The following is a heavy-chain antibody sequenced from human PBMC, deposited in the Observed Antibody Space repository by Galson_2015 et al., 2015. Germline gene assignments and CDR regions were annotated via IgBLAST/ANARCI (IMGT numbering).Heavy chain of an antibody. V-gene: IGHV3-23*01. CDR1: GVTFSNYA. Sequence: SLRLSCAASGVTFSNYAMSWVRQAPGKGLEWVSAISGSGSTNYADSVKGRFAISRDNSKNTVYLQLNSLRAEDTAVYYCANAARGYSSSWYIAWGQGTLVTVSS. D-gene: IGHD6-13*01. J-gene: IGHJ5*02. CDR2: ISGSGST. CDR3: ANAARGYSSSWYIA.